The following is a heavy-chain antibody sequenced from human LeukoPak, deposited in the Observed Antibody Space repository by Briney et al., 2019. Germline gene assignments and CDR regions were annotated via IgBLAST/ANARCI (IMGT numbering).Heavy chain of an antibody. CDR1: GYTFTSYG. J-gene: IGHJ4*02. V-gene: IGHV1-18*01. CDR3: ARVRYRLAETYIDY. D-gene: IGHD3-16*01. CDR2: MSAYNGNT. Sequence: ASVKVSCKASGYTFTSYGISWVRQAPGQGLEWMGWMSAYNGNTNYAQKLQGRVTMTTDTSTSTAYMELRSLRSDDTAVYYCARVRYRLAETYIDYWGQGTLVTVSS.